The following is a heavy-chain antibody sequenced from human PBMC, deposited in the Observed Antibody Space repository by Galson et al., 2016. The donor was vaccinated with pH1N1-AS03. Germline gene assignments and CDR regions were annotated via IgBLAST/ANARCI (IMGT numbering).Heavy chain of an antibody. D-gene: IGHD6-6*01. J-gene: IGHJ6*02. Sequence: SLRLSCAASGITFSSYAMHWVRQAPGKGLEWVAVISYDGSDKYYADSVKGRFTISRDNSKNTLYLQMNSLRADDTAVFYCARDTTAARLLGPVPTWGQGTTVNVSS. V-gene: IGHV3-30*04. CDR1: GITFSSYA. CDR3: ARDTTAARLLGPVPT. CDR2: ISYDGSDK.